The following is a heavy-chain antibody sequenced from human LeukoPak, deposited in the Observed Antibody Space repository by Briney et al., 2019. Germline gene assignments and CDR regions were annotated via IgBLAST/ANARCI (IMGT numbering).Heavy chain of an antibody. CDR3: ARDGEEYSSCWYGDY. CDR1: GGTFTSYA. D-gene: IGHD6-19*01. V-gene: IGHV1-69*13. Sequence: ASVKVSCKASGGTFTSYAISWVGQAPGQGREGRGGIMPIFGTADYAQKFHGRVTITADASTSPAYMELSSLRSEDKAVYYCARDGEEYSSCWYGDYWGQGTLVTVSS. J-gene: IGHJ4*02. CDR2: IMPIFGTA.